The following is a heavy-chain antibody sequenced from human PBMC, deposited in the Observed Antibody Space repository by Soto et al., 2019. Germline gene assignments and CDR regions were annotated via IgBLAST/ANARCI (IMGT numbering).Heavy chain of an antibody. CDR3: ARDRVDYGMDV. D-gene: IGHD3-3*01. CDR1: GGSISSYY. V-gene: IGHV4-59*01. J-gene: IGHJ6*02. Sequence: SETLSLTCTVSGGSISSYYWSWTRQPPGKGLEWIGYIYYSGSTNYNPSLKSRVTISVDTSKNQFSLKLSSVTAADTAVYYCARDRVDYGMDVWGQGTTVTVSS. CDR2: IYYSGST.